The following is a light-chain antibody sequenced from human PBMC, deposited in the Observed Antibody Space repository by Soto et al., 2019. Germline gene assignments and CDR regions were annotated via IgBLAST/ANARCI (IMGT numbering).Light chain of an antibody. CDR1: QSVNSFY. CDR2: GAS. Sequence: EIVLTQSPGTLSLSPGERATLSCRASQSVNSFYLAWYQQRPGQAPRLLIYGASNRATGIPDRFSGSGSGTEFTLTISSLQPDDFATYYCQQYNSYYTFGQGTKVDI. J-gene: IGKJ2*01. V-gene: IGKV3-20*01. CDR3: QQYNSYYT.